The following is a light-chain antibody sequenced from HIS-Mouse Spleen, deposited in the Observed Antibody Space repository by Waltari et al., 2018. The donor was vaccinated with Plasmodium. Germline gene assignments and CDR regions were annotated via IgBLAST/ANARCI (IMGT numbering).Light chain of an antibody. CDR3: CSYAGSSTYV. Sequence: QSALTQPASVSGSPGQSITISCPGTSSDVGRFNIVSWYQQHPGKAPKLMIYEGSKRPSGVSNRFSGSKSGNTASLTISGLQAEDEADYYCCSYAGSSTYVFGTGTKVTVL. CDR2: EGS. CDR1: SSDVGRFNI. J-gene: IGLJ1*01. V-gene: IGLV2-23*01.